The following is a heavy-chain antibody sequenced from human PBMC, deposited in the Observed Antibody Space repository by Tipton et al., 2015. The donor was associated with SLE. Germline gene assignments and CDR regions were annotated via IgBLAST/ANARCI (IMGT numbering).Heavy chain of an antibody. CDR1: GGSISSYY. D-gene: IGHD6-13*01. J-gene: IGHJ4*02. CDR2: IYHSGST. V-gene: IGHV4-38-2*02. CDR3: ARAGQQLVVRGAFDI. Sequence: TLSLTCTVSGGSISSYYWSWIRQPPGKGLEWIGSIYHSGSTYYNPSLKSRVTISVDTSKNQFSLKLSSVTAADTALYYCARAGQQLVVRGAFDIWGQGTLVTVSS.